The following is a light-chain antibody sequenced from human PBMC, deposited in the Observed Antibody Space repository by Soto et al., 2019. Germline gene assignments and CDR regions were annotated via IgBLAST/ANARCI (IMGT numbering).Light chain of an antibody. CDR1: QSIRSD. Sequence: EVVMTQSPATLSVSPGERATLSCRASQSIRSDVAWYQQKPGQAPRLLIHGASTRATGIPARFSGSGSGTEFTLTISSLESGDFALYHCQYYNNWYTFGQGTKLEI. J-gene: IGKJ2*01. CDR2: GAS. V-gene: IGKV3D-15*01. CDR3: QYYNNWYT.